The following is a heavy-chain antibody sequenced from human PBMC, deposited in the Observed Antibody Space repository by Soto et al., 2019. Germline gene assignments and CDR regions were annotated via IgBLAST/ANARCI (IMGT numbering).Heavy chain of an antibody. D-gene: IGHD2-2*01. CDR1: SGSISSSNW. CDR2: IYHSGST. CDR3: AKASIGYCSSTSCYFMDV. V-gene: IGHV4-4*02. Sequence: QVQLQESGPGLVKPWGTLSLTCAVSSGSISSSNWWSWVRQPPGKGLEWIGEIYHSGSTNYNPSLKSRVTISVDKSKNQFSLKLSSVTAADTAVYYCAKASIGYCSSTSCYFMDVWGKGTTVTVSS. J-gene: IGHJ6*04.